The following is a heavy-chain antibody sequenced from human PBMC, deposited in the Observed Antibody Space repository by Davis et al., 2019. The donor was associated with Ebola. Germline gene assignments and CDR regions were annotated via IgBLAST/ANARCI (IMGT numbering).Heavy chain of an antibody. Sequence: GESLKISCAASGFTFSSYGMHWVRQAPGKGLEWVAVIWYDGSNKYYADSVKGRFTISRDNSKNTLYLQMNSLRAEDTAVYYCARDLNHGDYGFNWFDPWGQGTLVTVSS. J-gene: IGHJ5*02. CDR3: ARDLNHGDYGFNWFDP. V-gene: IGHV3-33*08. CDR1: GFTFSSYG. CDR2: IWYDGSNK. D-gene: IGHD4-17*01.